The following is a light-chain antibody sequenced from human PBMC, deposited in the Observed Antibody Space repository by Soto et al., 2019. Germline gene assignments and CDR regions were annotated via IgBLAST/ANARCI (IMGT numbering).Light chain of an antibody. V-gene: IGLV2-14*01. J-gene: IGLJ1*01. CDR2: DVS. CDR1: SSDVGGYNY. Sequence: QSSLTEAASVSGSPGQSITMSCPGTSSDVGGYNYVSWYQQHPGKAPKLMIYDVSNRPSGVSNRFSGSKSGNTASLTISGLQAEDEADYYCSSYTSSSTLVFGTGTKVTVL. CDR3: SSYTSSSTLV.